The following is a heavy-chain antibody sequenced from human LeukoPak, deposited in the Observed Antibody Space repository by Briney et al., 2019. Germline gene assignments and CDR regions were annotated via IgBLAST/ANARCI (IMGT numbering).Heavy chain of an antibody. V-gene: IGHV3-30*18. CDR2: ISYDGSNK. D-gene: IGHD3-10*01. Sequence: PGRSLRLSCAASGFTFSSYGMHWVRQAPGKGLEWVAVISYDGSNKYYADSVKGRFTISRDNSKNTLYLQMNSLRAEDTAVYYCAKDPNYYGSGRDYFDYWGQGTLVTVSS. CDR1: GFTFSSYG. CDR3: AKDPNYYGSGRDYFDY. J-gene: IGHJ4*02.